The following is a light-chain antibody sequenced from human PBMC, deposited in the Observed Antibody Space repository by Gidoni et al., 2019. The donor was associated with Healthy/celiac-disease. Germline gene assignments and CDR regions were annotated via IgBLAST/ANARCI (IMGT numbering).Light chain of an antibody. CDR3: QQRSNWPT. CDR1: QSVSSY. J-gene: IGKJ1*01. V-gene: IGKV3-11*01. Sequence: EIVLTQSPATLSLSPGERATLSCRASQSVSSYLAWYQQKPGQAPRLLIYDASNRATGIPARFRGSGSGTDFTLTISRLEPEDFAVYYCQQRSNWPTFGQGTKVEIK. CDR2: DAS.